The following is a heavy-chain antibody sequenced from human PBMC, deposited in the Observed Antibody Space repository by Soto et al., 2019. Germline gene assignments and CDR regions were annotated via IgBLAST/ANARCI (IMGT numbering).Heavy chain of an antibody. V-gene: IGHV3-30*18. CDR2: ISYDGSNK. Sequence: PGGSLRLSCAASGFTFSSYGMHWVRQAPGKGLEWVAVISYDGSNKYYADSVKGRFTISRDNSKNTLYLQMNSLRAEDTAVYYCAKDKYSSGWYFPHDACDIWGQGTMVTVSS. CDR3: AKDKYSSGWYFPHDACDI. J-gene: IGHJ3*02. CDR1: GFTFSSYG. D-gene: IGHD6-19*01.